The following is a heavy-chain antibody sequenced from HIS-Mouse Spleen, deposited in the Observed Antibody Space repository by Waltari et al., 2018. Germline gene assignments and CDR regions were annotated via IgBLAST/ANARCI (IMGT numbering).Heavy chain of an antibody. V-gene: IGHV3-15*01. J-gene: IGHJ4*02. CDR1: GFTFSNAW. Sequence: EVQLVESGGGLVKPGGSLRLSCAASGFTFSNAWMSWVRQAPGKGLEWVGRIKSKTDGGTTDYAAPVKGRFTISRDDSKNTLYLQMNSLKTEDTAVYYCTTVWVGSSYYFDYWGQGTLVTVSS. D-gene: IGHD6-6*01. CDR3: TTVWVGSSYYFDY. CDR2: IKSKTDGGTT.